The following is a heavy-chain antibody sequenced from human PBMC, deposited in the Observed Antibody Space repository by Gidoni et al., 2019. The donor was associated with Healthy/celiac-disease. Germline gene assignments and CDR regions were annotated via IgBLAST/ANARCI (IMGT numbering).Heavy chain of an antibody. CDR3: ARGFRIVPAANIRRLHGWFDP. J-gene: IGHJ5*02. D-gene: IGHD2-2*01. CDR1: GGSFSGYY. Sequence: QVQLQQWGAGLLKPSETLSLTCAVYGGSFSGYYWSWIRQPPGKGLEWIGEINHSGSTNYNPSLKSRVTISVDTSKNQFSLKLSSVTAADTAVYYCARGFRIVPAANIRRLHGWFDPWGQGTLVTVSS. CDR2: INHSGST. V-gene: IGHV4-34*01.